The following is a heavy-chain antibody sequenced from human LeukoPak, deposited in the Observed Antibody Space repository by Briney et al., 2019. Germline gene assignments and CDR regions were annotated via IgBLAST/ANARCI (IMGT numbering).Heavy chain of an antibody. CDR3: ARVFEAGNWGGAFDI. J-gene: IGHJ3*02. Sequence: GASVTVSCKASGYTFTNYYMHWVRQAPGQRLEWMGLINPSGGSTDYAQKFQGRVTFTSDTSTSTVYMQLSSLTSEDPAVCYCARVFEAGNWGGAFDIWGRGTMVTVSS. V-gene: IGHV1-46*01. CDR1: GYTFTNYY. CDR2: INPSGGST. D-gene: IGHD7-27*01.